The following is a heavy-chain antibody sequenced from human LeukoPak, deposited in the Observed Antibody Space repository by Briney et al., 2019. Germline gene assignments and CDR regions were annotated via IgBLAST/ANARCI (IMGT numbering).Heavy chain of an antibody. CDR1: GGSISSSSYY. CDR2: IDYSGST. D-gene: IGHD3-16*02. CDR3: ARHEEMITFGGVIAGYYFDY. Sequence: SETLSLTCTVSGGSISSSSYYWGWIRQPPGKGLEWIGSIDYSGSTYYNPSLKRRVTISVDTSKNHFSLKLSSVNAADTAVYYCARHEEMITFGGVIAGYYFDYWGQGTLVTVSS. J-gene: IGHJ4*02. V-gene: IGHV4-39*01.